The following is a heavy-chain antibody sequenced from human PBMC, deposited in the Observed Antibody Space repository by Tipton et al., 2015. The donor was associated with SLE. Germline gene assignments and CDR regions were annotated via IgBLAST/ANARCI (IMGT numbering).Heavy chain of an antibody. CDR1: GFTFSLYW. CDR2: IKQDRSET. V-gene: IGHV3-7*01. Sequence: FLRLSCAASGFTFSLYWMSWVRQAPGKGLEWVANIKQDRSETYYVDSVKGRFTISRDNAKNALYLQMNSLRVEDTAVYYCARDRAAQYYSYYYMDVWGKGTTVAISS. CDR3: ARDRAAQYYSYYYMDV. D-gene: IGHD6-13*01. J-gene: IGHJ6*03.